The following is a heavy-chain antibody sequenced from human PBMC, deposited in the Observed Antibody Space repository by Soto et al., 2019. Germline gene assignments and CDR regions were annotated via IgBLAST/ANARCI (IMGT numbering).Heavy chain of an antibody. V-gene: IGHV4-59*01. CDR1: CGSIISDY. D-gene: IGHD1-26*01. CDR3: ARVLSGSSLFDY. CDR2: ISYSGST. Sequence: SETLSLTCTVSCGSIISDYWSWIRQPPGKGLEWIGYISYSGSTNYNPSLKSLVTISVHTSKDQVSLKLFSVTAADTAVYYCARVLSGSSLFDYWGQGTLVTVSS. J-gene: IGHJ4*02.